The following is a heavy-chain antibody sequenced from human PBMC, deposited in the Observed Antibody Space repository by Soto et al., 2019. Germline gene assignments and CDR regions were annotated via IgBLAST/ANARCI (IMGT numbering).Heavy chain of an antibody. V-gene: IGHV1-69*01. CDR3: ARAGAERARSYDYWGGAFDA. J-gene: IGHJ4*02. CDR1: GGTFSSFA. Sequence: QVPLVQSGAEVKRPGSSVKVSCKASGGTFSSFAISWVRQAPGQGLEWMGGLIPIFDTTNHAQKFQGRVTIIADESASTAYMELSSLRFEHTAVYPCARAGAERARSYDYWGGAFDAWGQGTLVSVSS. CDR2: LIPIFDTT. D-gene: IGHD3-3*01.